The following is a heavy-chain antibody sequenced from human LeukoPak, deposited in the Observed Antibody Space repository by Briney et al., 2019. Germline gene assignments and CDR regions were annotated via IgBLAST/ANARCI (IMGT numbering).Heavy chain of an antibody. CDR1: GYTFTGYY. CDR3: ARGGYYDSSGYYLRSDAFDI. D-gene: IGHD3-22*01. V-gene: IGHV1-2*02. CDR2: INPNSGGT. Sequence: GASVKVSCKASGYTFTGYYMHWVRQAPGQGLEWMGWINPNSGGTNYAQKFQGRVTMTRDTSISTAYMELSSLRSEDTAVYYCARGGYYDSSGYYLRSDAFDIWGQGTMVTVSS. J-gene: IGHJ3*02.